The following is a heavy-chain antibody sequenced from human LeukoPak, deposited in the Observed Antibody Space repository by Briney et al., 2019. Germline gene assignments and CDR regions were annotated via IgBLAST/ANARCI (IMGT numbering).Heavy chain of an antibody. D-gene: IGHD2-15*01. J-gene: IGHJ6*02. CDR1: GFTVSSNY. V-gene: IGHV3-66*01. CDR2: IYSGGST. CDR3: ARVSQEYCSGGSCYTLRRYYYYYGMDV. Sequence: GGSLRLSCAASGFTVSSNYMSWVRQAPGKGLEWVSVIYSGGSTYYADSVKGRFTISRDNSKNTLYLQMNSLRAEDTAVYYCARVSQEYCSGGSCYTLRRYYYYYGMDVWGQGTTVTVSS.